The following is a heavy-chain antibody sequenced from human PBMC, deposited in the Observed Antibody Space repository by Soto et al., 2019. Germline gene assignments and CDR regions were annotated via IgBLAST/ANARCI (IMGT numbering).Heavy chain of an antibody. D-gene: IGHD2-15*01. Sequence: QVQLVQSGAEVKKPGASVKVSWKASGYMFTSYGISWVRQAPGQGLEWMGWISAYNGNTKYAQKVQGRVTMTTDTSTSTADMELRSLRSDDTAVYYCARAWYCSGGPCYVDSWVQGTLVTVSS. CDR3: ARAWYCSGGPCYVDS. V-gene: IGHV1-18*01. CDR2: ISAYNGNT. CDR1: GYMFTSYG. J-gene: IGHJ4*02.